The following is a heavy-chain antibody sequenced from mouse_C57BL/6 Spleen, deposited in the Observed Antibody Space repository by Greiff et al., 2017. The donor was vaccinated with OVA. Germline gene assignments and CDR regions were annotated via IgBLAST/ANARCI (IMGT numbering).Heavy chain of an antibody. CDR1: GYAFSSSW. V-gene: IGHV1-82*01. CDR2: IYPGDGDT. J-gene: IGHJ2*01. Sequence: VKLMESGPELVKPGASVKISCKASGYAFSSSWMNWVKQRPGKGLEWIGRIYPGDGDTNYNGKFKGKATLTADKSSSTAYMQLSSLTSEDSAVYFCARESTVVIDYWGQGTTLTVSS. D-gene: IGHD1-1*01. CDR3: ARESTVVIDY.